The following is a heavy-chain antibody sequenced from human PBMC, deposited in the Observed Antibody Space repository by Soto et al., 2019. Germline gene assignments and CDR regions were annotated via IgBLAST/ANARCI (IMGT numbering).Heavy chain of an antibody. V-gene: IGHV1-69*02. CDR3: ARVSTPPRTDAFDI. CDR1: GGTFSSYT. J-gene: IGHJ3*02. Sequence: SVKGACKASGGTFSSYTSSWVRQAPGQGLEWMGRIIPILGIANYAQKFQGRVTITADKSTSTAYMELSSLRSEDTAVYYCARVSTPPRTDAFDIWGQGTMVTVSS. CDR2: IIPILGIA.